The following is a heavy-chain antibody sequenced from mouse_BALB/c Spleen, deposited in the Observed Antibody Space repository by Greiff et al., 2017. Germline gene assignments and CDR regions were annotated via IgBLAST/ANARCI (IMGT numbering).Heavy chain of an antibody. J-gene: IGHJ1*01. CDR1: GYSITSGYY. D-gene: IGHD2-14*01. CDR3: ARVRYDGGWYFDV. CDR2: ISYDGSN. Sequence: ESGPGLVKPSQSLSLTCSVTGYSITSGYYWNWIRQFPGNKLEWMGYISYDGSNNYNPSLKNRISITRDTSKNQFFLKLNSVTTEDTATYDCARVRYDGGWYFDVWGAGTTVTVSS. V-gene: IGHV3-6*02.